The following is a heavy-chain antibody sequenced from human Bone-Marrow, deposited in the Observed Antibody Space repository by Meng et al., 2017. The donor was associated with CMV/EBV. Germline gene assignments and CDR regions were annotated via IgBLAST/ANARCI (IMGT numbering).Heavy chain of an antibody. D-gene: IGHD6-13*01. Sequence: SVKVSCKASGGPFSSYAISWVRQAPGQGLEWMGGIIPIFGTANSAQKCQGRVTITTDESTSTAYMELSSLRSEDTAVYYCARETGAAGLLDPWGQGTLVTVSS. CDR1: GGPFSSYA. J-gene: IGHJ5*02. V-gene: IGHV1-69*05. CDR3: ARETGAAGLLDP. CDR2: IIPIFGTA.